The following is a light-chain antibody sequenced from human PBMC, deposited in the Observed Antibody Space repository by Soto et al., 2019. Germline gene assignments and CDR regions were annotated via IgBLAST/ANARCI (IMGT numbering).Light chain of an antibody. J-gene: IGLJ1*01. Sequence: QSVLTQPASVSGSPGQSITISCTGTSSDVGGYNYVSWYQQHPGKAPKLMIYEVSNRPSGVSNRFSGSKSGNTASLTISELQAEDEADYYCSSYKSSSTTYVFGTGTKVTVL. CDR3: SSYKSSSTTYV. V-gene: IGLV2-14*01. CDR2: EVS. CDR1: SSDVGGYNY.